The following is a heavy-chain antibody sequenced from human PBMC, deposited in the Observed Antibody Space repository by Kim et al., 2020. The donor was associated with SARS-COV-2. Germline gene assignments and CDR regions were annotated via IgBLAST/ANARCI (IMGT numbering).Heavy chain of an antibody. CDR2: ISYDGSNK. CDR3: AKDPGGDYYDSSGYYSL. Sequence: GGSLRLSCAASGFTFSSYGMHWVRQAPGKGLEWVAVISYDGSNKYYADSVKGRFTISRDNSKNTLYLQMNSLRAEDTAVYYCAKDPGGDYYDSSGYYSLWGQGTLVTVSS. V-gene: IGHV3-30*18. CDR1: GFTFSSYG. D-gene: IGHD3-22*01. J-gene: IGHJ4*02.